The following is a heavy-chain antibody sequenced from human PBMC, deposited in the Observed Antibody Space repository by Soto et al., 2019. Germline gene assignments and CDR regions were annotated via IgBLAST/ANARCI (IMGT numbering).Heavy chain of an antibody. Sequence: QVQLVQSGSELKKPGASVKVSCKASGYTFTSYAMNWVRQAPGQGLEWMGWINTNTGNPTYAQGFTGRFVFSLDPSVSTAYRQICSLKAEDTAVYYCARERLRLRSAKNWFDPWGQGTLVTVSS. D-gene: IGHD2-21*02. CDR2: INTNTGNP. CDR3: ARERLRLRSAKNWFDP. V-gene: IGHV7-4-1*01. J-gene: IGHJ5*02. CDR1: GYTFTSYA.